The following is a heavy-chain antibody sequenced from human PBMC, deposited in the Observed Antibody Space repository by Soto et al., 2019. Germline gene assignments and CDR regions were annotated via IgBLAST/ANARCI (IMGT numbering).Heavy chain of an antibody. D-gene: IGHD3-16*01. CDR3: ARQGADLSPVDY. Sequence: PSETLSLTCTVSGGSISSSIYYWGWIRQPPGKGLEWIGSIYYSGSTYYNPSLKSRVTISVDTSKNQFSLKLSSVTAADTAVYYCARQGADLSPVDYWGQGTLVTVSS. V-gene: IGHV4-39*01. CDR2: IYYSGST. J-gene: IGHJ4*02. CDR1: GGSISSSIYY.